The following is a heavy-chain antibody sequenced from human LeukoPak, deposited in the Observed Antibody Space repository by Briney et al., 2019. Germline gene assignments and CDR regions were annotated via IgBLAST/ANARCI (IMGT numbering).Heavy chain of an antibody. D-gene: IGHD3-10*01. CDR2: ISGSGGST. V-gene: IGHV3-23*01. Sequence: GGSLRLSCAASGFTYSSYAMSLVRQAPGKGLEGVSAISGSGGSTYYADSVKGRFTISRDNSKNTLYLQMNSLRAEDTAVYYCAKAYGSGSRPFPFDYWGQGTLVTVSS. CDR3: AKAYGSGSRPFPFDY. J-gene: IGHJ4*02. CDR1: GFTYSSYA.